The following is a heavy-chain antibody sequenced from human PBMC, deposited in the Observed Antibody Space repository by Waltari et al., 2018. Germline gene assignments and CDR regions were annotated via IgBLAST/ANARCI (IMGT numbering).Heavy chain of an antibody. CDR1: GGSIRSGTYS. D-gene: IGHD3-3*01. Sequence: QVQLQESGPGLVKPSQTLSLTCTVSGGSIRSGTYSWSWIRPPAGKGLEWIGRIYTSGSTNYNPSLKSRVTISVDTSKNQFSLKLSSVTAADTAVYYCARGVSNYDFWSGYYLLDYWGQGTLVTVSS. CDR2: IYTSGST. CDR3: ARGVSNYDFWSGYYLLDY. V-gene: IGHV4-61*02. J-gene: IGHJ4*02.